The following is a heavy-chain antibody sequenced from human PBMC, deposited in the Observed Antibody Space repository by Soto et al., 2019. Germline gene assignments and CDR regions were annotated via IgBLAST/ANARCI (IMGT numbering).Heavy chain of an antibody. CDR1: GGSISGYY. D-gene: IGHD2-21*02. J-gene: IGHJ6*02. CDR2: VYYSGGA. CDR3: TRDGDGRMTTNPYYYYGMDV. V-gene: IGHV4-59*01. Sequence: SETLSLTCTVSGGSISGYYWSWIRQPPGKGLEWIGNVYYSGGAKYNPAVRRRVSISVDTSKTQFSLNLSSVTAADTAVYYCTRDGDGRMTTNPYYYYGMDVWGPGITVTVSS.